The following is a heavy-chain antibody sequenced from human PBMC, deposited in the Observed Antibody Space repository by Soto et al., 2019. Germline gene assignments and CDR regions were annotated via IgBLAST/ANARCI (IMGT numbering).Heavy chain of an antibody. Sequence: SETLSLTCTVSGGSISSYYWSWIRQPPGKGLEWIGYIYYSGSTNYNPSLKSRVTISVDTSKNQFSLKLSSVTAADTAVYYCARVDVFHYYMDVWGKGTTVTVSS. J-gene: IGHJ6*03. CDR2: IYYSGST. CDR1: GGSISSYY. V-gene: IGHV4-59*01. D-gene: IGHD2-21*01. CDR3: ARVDVFHYYMDV.